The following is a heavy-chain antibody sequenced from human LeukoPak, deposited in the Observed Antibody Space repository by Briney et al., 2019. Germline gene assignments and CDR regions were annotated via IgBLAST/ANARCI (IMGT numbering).Heavy chain of an antibody. J-gene: IGHJ4*02. CDR1: GGSISSYY. CDR2: IYYSGST. Sequence: SETLSLTCTVSGGSISSYYWSWIRQPPGKGLEWIGYIYYSGSTNYNPSLKSRVTISVDTSKNQFSLKLSSVTAEDTAVYYCASWRGIRRNYFDYWGQGTLVTVSS. CDR3: ASWRGIRRNYFDY. D-gene: IGHD3-3*01. V-gene: IGHV4-59*01.